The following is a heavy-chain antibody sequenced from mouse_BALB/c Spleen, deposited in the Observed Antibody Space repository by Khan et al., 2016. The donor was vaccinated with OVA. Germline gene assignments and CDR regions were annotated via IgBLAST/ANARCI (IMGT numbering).Heavy chain of an antibody. CDR2: ICAGGST. CDR3: ARREDI. CDR1: GFSLTSYT. J-gene: IGHJ2*01. D-gene: IGHD1-3*01. Sequence: QVQLKESGPGLVAPSQTLSITCTVSGFSLTSYTVHWVRQPPGKGLEWLGVICAGGSTNYNSALMSRLSISKKINKVQVFLKMNNLQIDDTAMYYCARREDIWGQGTPLTVSA. V-gene: IGHV2-9*02.